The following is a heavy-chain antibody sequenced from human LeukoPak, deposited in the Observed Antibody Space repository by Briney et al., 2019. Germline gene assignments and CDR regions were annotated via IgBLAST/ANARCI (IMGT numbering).Heavy chain of an antibody. CDR1: GGSISSGGYY. CDR2: IYYSGST. V-gene: IGHV4-31*03. J-gene: IGHJ4*02. CDR3: ARYEVTGSYYFDY. Sequence: PSETLSLTCTVSGGSISSGGYYWSWIRQHPGKGLEWIGYIYYSGSTYYNPSLKSRVTISVDTSKNQFSLKLSSVTAADTAVYYCARYEVTGSYYFDYWGQGTLVTVSS. D-gene: IGHD2-21*02.